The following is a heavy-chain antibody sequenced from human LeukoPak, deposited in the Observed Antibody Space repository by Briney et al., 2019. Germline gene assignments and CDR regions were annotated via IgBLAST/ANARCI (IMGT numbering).Heavy chain of an antibody. Sequence: GGSLRLSCAASGFTVSSNYMSWVRQAPGKGLEWVSVIYSGGSTYYADSVKGRFTISRDNSKNTLYLQVNSLRAEDTAVYYCARGAYIAAAGTLGYWGQGTLVTVSS. CDR1: GFTVSSNY. J-gene: IGHJ4*02. CDR2: IYSGGST. CDR3: ARGAYIAAAGTLGY. D-gene: IGHD6-13*01. V-gene: IGHV3-53*01.